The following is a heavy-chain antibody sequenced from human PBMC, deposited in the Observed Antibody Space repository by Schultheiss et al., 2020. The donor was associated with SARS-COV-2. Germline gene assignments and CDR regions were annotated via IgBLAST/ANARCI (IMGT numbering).Heavy chain of an antibody. Sequence: ASVKVSCKVSGYTLTELSMHWVRQAPGKGLEWMGGFDPEDGETIYAQKFQGRVTITADESTSTAYMELSSLRSDDTAVYYCARVGWNDYYYMDVWGKGTTVTVSS. V-gene: IGHV1-24*01. CDR3: ARVGWNDYYYMDV. CDR2: FDPEDGET. CDR1: GYTLTELS. D-gene: IGHD1-1*01. J-gene: IGHJ6*03.